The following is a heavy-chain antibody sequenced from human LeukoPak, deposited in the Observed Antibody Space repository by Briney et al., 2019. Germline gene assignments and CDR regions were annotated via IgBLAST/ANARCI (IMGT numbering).Heavy chain of an antibody. CDR3: ARNARRGDFDY. V-gene: IGHV3-30*03. J-gene: IGHJ4*02. D-gene: IGHD2-2*01. CDR2: ISYDGSNK. CDR1: GFTFSSYS. Sequence: GGSLRLSCAASGFTFSSYSMNWVRQAPGKGLEWVAVISYDGSNKYYADSVKGRFTISRDNSKNTLYLQMNSLRAEDTAVYYCARNARRGDFDYWGQGTLVTVSS.